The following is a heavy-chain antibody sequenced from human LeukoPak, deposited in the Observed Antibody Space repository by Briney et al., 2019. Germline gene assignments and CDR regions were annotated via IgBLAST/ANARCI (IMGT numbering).Heavy chain of an antibody. CDR3: ASDASIVGATMNYFDY. J-gene: IGHJ4*02. CDR2: IWYDGNNR. V-gene: IGHV3-30*02. Sequence: GGSLRLSCAASGFIFTNYGMHWVRQAPGKGLEWVTFIWYDGNNRYYADSVRGRFTISRDNSKNTLYLQMNSLRAEDTAVYYCASDASIVGATMNYFDYWGQGTLVTVSS. D-gene: IGHD1-26*01. CDR1: GFIFTNYG.